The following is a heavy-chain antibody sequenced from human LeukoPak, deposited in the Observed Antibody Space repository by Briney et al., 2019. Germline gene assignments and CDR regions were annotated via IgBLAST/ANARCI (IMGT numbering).Heavy chain of an antibody. CDR2: ITAGSDYN. Sequence: PGGSLRLSCGASGFTFSKQALSWVRRAPGGGVEGVAAITAGSDYNYFATSVKGRVIIARDNSKNTLYLQMNILRAEDPAVYYCARIAARPASSDSWGQGTLVTVSS. D-gene: IGHD6-6*01. CDR3: ARIAARPASSDS. CDR1: GFTFSKQA. J-gene: IGHJ4*02. V-gene: IGHV3-23*01.